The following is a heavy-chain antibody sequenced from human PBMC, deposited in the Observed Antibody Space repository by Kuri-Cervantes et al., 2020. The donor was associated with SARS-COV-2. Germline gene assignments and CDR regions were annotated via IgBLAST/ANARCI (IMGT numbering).Heavy chain of an antibody. V-gene: IGHV4-39*01. Sequence: ESLKISCTVSGGSISRISYYWGRIRQPPGMGLEWFGSINYSGSTYYNPSLKSRGTITVDTSKNQFSLKLSPVTAADTAVYYCARRPVVLPSNSSPFDYWGQGTLVTVSS. J-gene: IGHJ4*02. CDR2: INYSGST. CDR3: ARRPVVLPSNSSPFDY. D-gene: IGHD4-11*01. CDR1: GGSISRISYY.